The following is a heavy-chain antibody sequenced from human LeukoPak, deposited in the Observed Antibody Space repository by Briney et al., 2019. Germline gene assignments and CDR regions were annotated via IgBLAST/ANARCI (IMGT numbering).Heavy chain of an antibody. D-gene: IGHD2-15*01. Sequence: GGSLRPSCAVSGFTFSNYAVGWVRQAPGQGLEWVSTISDSGGNTYHADSVKGRLTISRDNSKNTVYLQMNGLRAEDTAVYYCAKGNTGSFYSASDYWGQGTLVTVSS. CDR1: GFTFSNYA. CDR3: AKGNTGSFYSASDY. J-gene: IGHJ4*02. V-gene: IGHV3-23*01. CDR2: ISDSGGNT.